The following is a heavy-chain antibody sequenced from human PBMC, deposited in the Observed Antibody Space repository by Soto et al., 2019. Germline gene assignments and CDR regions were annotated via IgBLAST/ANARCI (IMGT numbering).Heavy chain of an antibody. CDR1: GGSISSGGYY. CDR3: ARGKKAATRGWFDP. D-gene: IGHD2-15*01. CDR2: IYYSGST. V-gene: IGHV4-31*03. Sequence: QVQLQESGPGLVKPSQTLSLTCTVSGGSISSGGYYWSWIRQHPGKGLAWIGYIYYSGSTYYNPSLKSRVTISVDTSKNQFSLKLSSVTAADTAVYYCARGKKAATRGWFDPWGQGTLVTVSS. J-gene: IGHJ5*02.